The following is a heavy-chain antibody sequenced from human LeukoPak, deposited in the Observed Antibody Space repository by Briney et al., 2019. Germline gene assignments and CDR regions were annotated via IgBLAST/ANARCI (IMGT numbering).Heavy chain of an antibody. V-gene: IGHV3-23*01. J-gene: IGHJ4*02. CDR2: ISGSGGST. Sequence: GGSLRLSCAASGFTFSSYAMSWVRQAPGKGLEWVSAISGSGGSTYYADSVKGRFTISRDNSKNTLYLQMNSLRAEDTAVNYCAKRWSPYYYDSSGYYPVDYWGQGTLVTVSS. CDR1: GFTFSSYA. D-gene: IGHD3-22*01. CDR3: AKRWSPYYYDSSGYYPVDY.